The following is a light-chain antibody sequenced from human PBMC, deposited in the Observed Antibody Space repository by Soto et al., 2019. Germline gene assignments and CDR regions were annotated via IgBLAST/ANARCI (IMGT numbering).Light chain of an antibody. Sequence: QSALTQPASVSGSPGQSITISCTGTSSDVGGYNFVSWYQQHPGKAPKLMIYDVSNRPSGVSNRFSGSKSGNTASLTISGLQAEDEADYSCTSYTSTNTQLFGGGTKLTVL. CDR2: DVS. CDR1: SSDVGGYNF. J-gene: IGLJ2*01. V-gene: IGLV2-14*03. CDR3: TSYTSTNTQL.